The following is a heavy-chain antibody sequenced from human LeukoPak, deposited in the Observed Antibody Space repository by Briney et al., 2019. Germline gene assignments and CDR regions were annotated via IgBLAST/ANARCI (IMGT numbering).Heavy chain of an antibody. Sequence: GASVKVSCKTSGRTFHRYGISWVRQAPRQGREWMGGIIPIFHTTQYAQNFQDRHTNNREDSTHTVYIALSSLSSEDAPVFFCPIDYNYDSSAHDDALVSWVQGTRVSVSS. CDR3: PIDYNYDSSAHDDALVS. D-gene: IGHD3-22*01. V-gene: IGHV1-69*05. J-gene: IGHJ3*02. CDR2: IIPIFHTT. CDR1: GRTFHRYG.